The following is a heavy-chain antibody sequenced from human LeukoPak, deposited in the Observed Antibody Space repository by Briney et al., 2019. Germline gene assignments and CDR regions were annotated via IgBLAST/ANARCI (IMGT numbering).Heavy chain of an antibody. CDR2: IYYSGST. CDR3: ARHEGFGEKYRFDY. J-gene: IGHJ4*02. Sequence: SETLSLTCTVSGGSISSSSYYWGWIRQPPGKGLEWIGSIYYSGSTYYNPSLKSRVTISVDTSKNQFSLKLSSVTAADTAVYYCARHEGFGEKYRFDYWGQGTLVTVSS. V-gene: IGHV4-39*01. D-gene: IGHD3-10*01. CDR1: GGSISSSSYY.